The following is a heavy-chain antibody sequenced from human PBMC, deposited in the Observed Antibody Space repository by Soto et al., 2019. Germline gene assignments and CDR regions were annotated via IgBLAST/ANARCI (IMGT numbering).Heavy chain of an antibody. CDR2: IYYSGST. CDR3: ARVLEYGSGSFGFDY. CDR1: GGSISSYY. J-gene: IGHJ4*02. D-gene: IGHD3-10*01. V-gene: IGHV4-59*01. Sequence: PSETLSLTCTVSGGSISSYYWSWIRQPPGKGLEWIGYIYYSGSTNSNPSLKSRVTISVDTSKNQFSLKLSSVTAADTAVYYCARVLEYGSGSFGFDYWGQGTLVTVSS.